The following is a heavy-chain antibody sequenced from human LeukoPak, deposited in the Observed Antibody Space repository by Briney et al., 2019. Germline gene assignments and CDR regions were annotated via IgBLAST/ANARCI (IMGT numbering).Heavy chain of an antibody. CDR2: IRSKAYGVTT. J-gene: IGHJ5*02. CDR1: GFTFCDYV. V-gene: IGHV3-49*04. D-gene: IGHD5-18*01. Sequence: GGSLRLSCSASGFTFCDYVMNWVRQAPGKGLEWVGFIRSKAYGVTTEYAASVKGRFSISRDGSKSIAHLQMNSLKTEDTAVYYCSRGSHTVMAANWFDPWGQGTLVTVSS. CDR3: SRGSHTVMAANWFDP.